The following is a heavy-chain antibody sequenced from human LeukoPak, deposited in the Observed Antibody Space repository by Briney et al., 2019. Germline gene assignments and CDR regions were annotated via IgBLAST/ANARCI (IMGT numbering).Heavy chain of an antibody. CDR2: INHSGST. J-gene: IGHJ4*02. V-gene: IGHV4-34*01. Sequence: PSETLSLTCTVSGGSISSYYWSWIRQPPGKGLEWIGEINHSGSTNYNPSLKSRVTISVDTSKNQFSLKLSSVTAADTAVCYCARPRGSYLGNYFDYWGQGTLVTVSS. CDR1: GGSISSYY. D-gene: IGHD1-26*01. CDR3: ARPRGSYLGNYFDY.